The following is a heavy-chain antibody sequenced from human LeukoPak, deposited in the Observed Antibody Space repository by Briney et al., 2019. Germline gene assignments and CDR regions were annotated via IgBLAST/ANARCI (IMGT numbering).Heavy chain of an antibody. CDR2: LSYDGINE. J-gene: IGHJ4*02. D-gene: IGHD6-19*01. CDR1: GFTFRRYN. Sequence: PGGSLRLSCAASGFTFRRYNIHWVRQAPGKGLEWVAVLSYDGINEYYGDSVKGRFTISRDNSRNTLYLQMDSLRAEDTAVYYCARETIIGWYDYWGQGTLVTVSS. CDR3: ARETIIGWYDY. V-gene: IGHV3-30-3*01.